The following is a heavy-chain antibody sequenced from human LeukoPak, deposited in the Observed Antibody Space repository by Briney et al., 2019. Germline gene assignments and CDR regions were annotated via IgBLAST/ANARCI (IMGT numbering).Heavy chain of an antibody. J-gene: IGHJ4*02. Sequence: GGSLRLSCAASGFTVSSNYMSWVRQAPGKGLEWVSVIYSGGSTYYADSVKGRFTISRDNSKNTLYLQMNSLRADDTAVYYCARGGVYCSSTSCPFGYWGQGTLVTVSS. CDR2: IYSGGST. D-gene: IGHD2-2*01. CDR1: GFTVSSNY. CDR3: ARGGVYCSSTSCPFGY. V-gene: IGHV3-53*01.